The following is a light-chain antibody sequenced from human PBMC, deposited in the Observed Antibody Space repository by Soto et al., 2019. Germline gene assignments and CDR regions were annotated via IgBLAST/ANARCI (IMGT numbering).Light chain of an antibody. CDR1: QSVSSSY. Sequence: EIVLTQSPGTLSLSPGERATLSCRASQSVSSSYLAWYQQKPGQAPRLLIHVASSRATGIPDRFSGSGSGTDFTLTISRLEPEDFAVYYCQQYGSSPYTFGQGPKLEIK. CDR2: VAS. J-gene: IGKJ2*01. V-gene: IGKV3-20*01. CDR3: QQYGSSPYT.